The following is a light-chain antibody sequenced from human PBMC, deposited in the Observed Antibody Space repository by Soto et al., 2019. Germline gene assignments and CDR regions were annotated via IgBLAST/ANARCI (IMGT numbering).Light chain of an antibody. V-gene: IGKV1-5*03. CDR1: TSINSW. CDR3: QQYESYYPLT. Sequence: DIQMTQSPSTLSASVGDRVTSPCRASTSINSWLAWYQQKPGKAPKLLIYKASGLESGVPSRFSGSGSGTGFTLTISSLQPDDFANYHGQQYESYYPLTFGGGTKVEIK. J-gene: IGKJ4*01. CDR2: KAS.